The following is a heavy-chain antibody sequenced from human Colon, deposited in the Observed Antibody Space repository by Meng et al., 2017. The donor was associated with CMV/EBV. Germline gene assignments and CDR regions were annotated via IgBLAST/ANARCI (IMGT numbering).Heavy chain of an antibody. V-gene: IGHV4-39*01. CDR1: GGSISSSSYY. CDR2: IYYSGST. J-gene: IGHJ4*02. Sequence: SETLSLTCTVSGGSISSSSYYWGWIRQPPGKGLEWIGSIYYSGSTYYNPSLWGRVSMSVDTSKNQFSLNLSSVTAADTSIYYCARPSDNGWYYFDSWGQGTLVTVSS. CDR3: ARPSDNGWYYFDS. D-gene: IGHD6-19*01.